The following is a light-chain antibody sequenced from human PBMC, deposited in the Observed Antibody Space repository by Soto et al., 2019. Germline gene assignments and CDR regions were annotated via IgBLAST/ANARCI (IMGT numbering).Light chain of an antibody. J-gene: IGLJ2*01. Sequence: QSALTQPASVSGSPGQSITISCTGTSNDIGGYNYVSWYQQYPGKAPKLIIYEVSYRPSGVSHRFSGSKSANTASLTISGLQPGDEADYYCSSYTNINTLDVFGGGTKLTVL. CDR2: EVS. CDR1: SNDIGGYNY. V-gene: IGLV2-14*01. CDR3: SSYTNINTLDV.